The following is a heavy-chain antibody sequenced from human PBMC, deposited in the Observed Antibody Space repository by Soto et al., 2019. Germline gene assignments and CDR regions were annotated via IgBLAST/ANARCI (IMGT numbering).Heavy chain of an antibody. D-gene: IGHD4-17*01. J-gene: IGHJ4*02. CDR3: TTDQRDYGELDY. Sequence: EVQLVESGGGLVKPGGSLRLSCAASGFTFSNAWMSWVRQAPGKGLEWVGRIKSKTDGGTTDYAAPVKGRFTISRDDSKNTLYLQMNSLKTEDTAVYYCTTDQRDYGELDYWGQGTLVTVSS. CDR1: GFTFSNAW. V-gene: IGHV3-15*01. CDR2: IKSKTDGGTT.